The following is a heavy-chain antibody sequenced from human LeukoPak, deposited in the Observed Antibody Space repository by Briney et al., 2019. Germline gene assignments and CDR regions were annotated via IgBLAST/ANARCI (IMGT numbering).Heavy chain of an antibody. J-gene: IGHJ5*02. CDR2: MYTSGST. V-gene: IGHV4-4*07. CDR3: ARGVDFWSGYQNWFDP. D-gene: IGHD3-3*01. Sequence: SETLSLTCTVSGGSISDDYWSWIRQPAGKGLEWIGRMYTSGSTNYNPSLKSRVTMSVDTSKNQFSLNLSSVTAADTAVYYCARGVDFWSGYQNWFDPWGQGTLVSVSS. CDR1: GGSISDDY.